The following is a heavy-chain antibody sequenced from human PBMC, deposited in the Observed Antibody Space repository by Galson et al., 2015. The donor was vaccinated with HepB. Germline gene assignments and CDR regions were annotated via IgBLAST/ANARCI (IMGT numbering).Heavy chain of an antibody. CDR2: IYYSGST. CDR1: GGSISSYY. Sequence: ETLSLTCSVSGGSISSYYWSWIRQPPGKGLEWIGYIYYSGSTNYNPSLKSRVTISVDTSKNQFSLKLSSVTAADTAVYYCAKYDSSGFDYWGQGTLVTVSS. V-gene: IGHV4-59*01. J-gene: IGHJ4*02. CDR3: AKYDSSGFDY. D-gene: IGHD3-22*01.